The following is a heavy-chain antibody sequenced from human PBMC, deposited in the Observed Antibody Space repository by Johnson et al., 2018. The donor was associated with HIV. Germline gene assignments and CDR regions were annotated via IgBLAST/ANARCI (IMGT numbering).Heavy chain of an antibody. D-gene: IGHD5-12*01. CDR1: GFTFGRSP. CDR2: ISFDGSSN. J-gene: IGHJ3*02. Sequence: QMQLVESGGGLVQPGRSLRLSCAASGFTFGRSPLHWVRQAPGKGLEWVAVISFDGSSNSYADSLKGRFTISRDNSKNSLYLQMNSLRAGDTAFYYSAKDQHEPLVPTVKQDDAFDIWGQGTMVTVSS. V-gene: IGHV3-30-3*02. CDR3: AKDQHEPLVPTVKQDDAFDI.